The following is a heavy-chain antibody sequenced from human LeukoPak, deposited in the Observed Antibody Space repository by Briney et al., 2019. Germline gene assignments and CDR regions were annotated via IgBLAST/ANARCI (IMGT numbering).Heavy chain of an antibody. CDR2: IYHSGST. J-gene: IGHJ5*02. D-gene: IGHD6-13*01. CDR3: ARVAAAGTRWYNWFDP. Sequence: PSETLSLTCTVSGYSISSGYYWGWIRQPPGKGLEWIGSIYHSGSTYYNPSLKSRVTISVDTSKNQFSLKLSSVTAADTAVYYCARVAAAGTRWYNWFDPWGQGTLVTVSS. CDR1: GYSISSGYY. V-gene: IGHV4-38-2*02.